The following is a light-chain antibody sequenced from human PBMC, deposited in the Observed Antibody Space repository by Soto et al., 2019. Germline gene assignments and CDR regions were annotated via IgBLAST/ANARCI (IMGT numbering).Light chain of an antibody. V-gene: IGKV3-15*01. CDR1: QSVGSN. J-gene: IGKJ4*02. Sequence: EIVMTQSPATLSVSPGERATLSCRASQSVGSNLAWYQQKPGQAPRLLIYGASTRATGIPARFSGSGSGTAVTLTISSLQSEDVAIYFCQQYNNWPPDRTFGEGTKVEIK. CDR2: GAS. CDR3: QQYNNWPPDRT.